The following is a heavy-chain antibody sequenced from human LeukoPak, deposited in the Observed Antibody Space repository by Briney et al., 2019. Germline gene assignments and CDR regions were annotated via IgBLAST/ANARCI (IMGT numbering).Heavy chain of an antibody. J-gene: IGHJ6*03. CDR3: ARVTYYYYYMGV. CDR2: INTNSGGT. CDR1: GYTFTGYY. V-gene: IGHV1-2*02. Sequence: ASVKVSCKASGYTFTGYYIHWVLQAPGQGLEWMGWINTNSGGTNYAQKFQGRVTMTRDTSISTAYMELRRLRSDDTAVYYCARVTYYYYYMGVWGKGTTVTVSS.